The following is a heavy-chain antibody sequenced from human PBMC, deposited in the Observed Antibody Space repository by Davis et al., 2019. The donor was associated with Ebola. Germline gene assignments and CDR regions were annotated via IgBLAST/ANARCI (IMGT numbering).Heavy chain of an antibody. Sequence: GGSLRLSCAASGFTFSSYAMHWVRQAPGKGLEWVAVISYDGSNKYYADSVKGRFTISRDNSKNTVHLQMHSLRAEDTAVYYCAREDSGWIDYWGQGALVTVSS. V-gene: IGHV3-30*04. CDR1: GFTFSSYA. CDR2: ISYDGSNK. J-gene: IGHJ4*02. D-gene: IGHD6-19*01. CDR3: AREDSGWIDY.